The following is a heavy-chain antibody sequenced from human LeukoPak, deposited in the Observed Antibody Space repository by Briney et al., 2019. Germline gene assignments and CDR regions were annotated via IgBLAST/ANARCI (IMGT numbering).Heavy chain of an antibody. Sequence: PSETLSLTCVVCGDSITSGGYSWSWIRQPPGKGLEWVGYIYDSGIAFYNPSLKSRVTMSVDTSKNHFFLNLRSVTAADTAVYYCARRGGDMPARGFMDVWGKGTTVTVSS. CDR3: ARRGGDMPARGFMDV. D-gene: IGHD3-16*01. CDR2: IYDSGIA. V-gene: IGHV4-30-4*07. CDR1: GDSITSGGYS. J-gene: IGHJ6*03.